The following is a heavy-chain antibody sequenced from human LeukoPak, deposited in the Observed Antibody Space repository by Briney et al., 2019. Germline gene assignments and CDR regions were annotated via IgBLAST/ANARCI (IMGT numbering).Heavy chain of an antibody. V-gene: IGHV1-2*02. D-gene: IGHD3-3*01. Sequence: VSVKVSCKASGYTFTGYYMHWVRRAPGQGLEWMGWINPNSGGTNYAQKFQGRVTMTRDTSISTAYMELSRLRSDDTAVYYCARVTPYYDFWSGYYTGTPMDYWGQGTLVTVSS. CDR1: GYTFTGYY. CDR2: INPNSGGT. CDR3: ARVTPYYDFWSGYYTGTPMDY. J-gene: IGHJ4*02.